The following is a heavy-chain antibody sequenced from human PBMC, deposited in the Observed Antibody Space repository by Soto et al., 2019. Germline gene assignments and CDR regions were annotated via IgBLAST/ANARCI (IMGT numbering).Heavy chain of an antibody. Sequence: QVQLQESGPGLVKPSQTLSLTCTVSGCSISSGGYYWSWVRQHPGKGLDLIGYIYYSGSTYYNPSLTSRVIISLDTSKNQYSLKLSSVTAADTAVYYCERVWGYGGNSRFDYWGQGTLVIDSS. CDR1: GCSISSGGYY. J-gene: IGHJ4*02. V-gene: IGHV4-31*03. CDR3: ERVWGYGGNSRFDY. CDR2: IYYSGST. D-gene: IGHD4-17*01.